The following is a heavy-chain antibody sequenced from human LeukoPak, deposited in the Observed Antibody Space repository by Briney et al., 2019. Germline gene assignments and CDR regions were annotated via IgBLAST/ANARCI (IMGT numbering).Heavy chain of an antibody. V-gene: IGHV4-59*01. CDR1: GGSISSSY. CDR3: AKDAVTPIYYYMAV. Sequence: SETLSLTCTVSGGSISSSYWSWIRQPPGKGLEWIGNFYNSVITNYNPSLKSRVTMSLDTSKNQFSLKLNSVTAADTALCYCAKDAVTPIYYYMAVWGKGTTVIVS. D-gene: IGHD2-21*02. CDR2: FYNSVIT. J-gene: IGHJ6*03.